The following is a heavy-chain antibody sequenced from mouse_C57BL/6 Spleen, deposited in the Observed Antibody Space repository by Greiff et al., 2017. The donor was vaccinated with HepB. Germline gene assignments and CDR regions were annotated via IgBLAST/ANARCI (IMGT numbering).Heavy chain of an antibody. CDR1: GFTFSDYG. Sequence: EVMLVESGGGLVKPGGSLKLSCAASGFTFSDYGMHWVRQAPEKGLEWVAYISSGSSTIYYADTVKGRFTISRDNAKNTLFLQMTSLRSEDTAMYYCARGRTYYGSSYYYAMDYWGQGTSVTVSS. V-gene: IGHV5-17*01. J-gene: IGHJ4*01. CDR2: ISSGSSTI. CDR3: ARGRTYYGSSYYYAMDY. D-gene: IGHD1-1*01.